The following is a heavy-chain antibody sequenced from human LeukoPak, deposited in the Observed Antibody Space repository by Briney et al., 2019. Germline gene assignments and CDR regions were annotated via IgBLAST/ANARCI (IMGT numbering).Heavy chain of an antibody. D-gene: IGHD3/OR15-3a*01. CDR2: INHSGSI. CDR3: ATTGRVKVATPYFDY. Sequence: SETLSLTCTVYGGSFSGYYWSWIRQPPGRGLEWIGEINHSGSINYNPSLKSRVTISVDTSKNQFSLKLSSVTAADTAVYYCATTGRVKVATPYFDYWGQGTLVTVSS. V-gene: IGHV4-34*01. J-gene: IGHJ4*02. CDR1: GGSFSGYY.